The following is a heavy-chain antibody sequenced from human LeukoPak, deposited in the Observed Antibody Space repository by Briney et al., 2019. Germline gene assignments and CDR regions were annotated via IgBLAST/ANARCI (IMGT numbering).Heavy chain of an antibody. J-gene: IGHJ4*02. CDR1: GYSFTSYW. V-gene: IGHV5-51*01. D-gene: IGHD1-26*01. Sequence: GESLKISLKGSGYSFTSYWIGWVRQMPEKGLEWMGIIYPGHSDARYSPSLQGQVHISADKSISTAHLRCSSLNASDTAMYYCARLDSGTYRDYWGQGTLVTVSS. CDR3: ARLDSGTYRDY. CDR2: IYPGHSDA.